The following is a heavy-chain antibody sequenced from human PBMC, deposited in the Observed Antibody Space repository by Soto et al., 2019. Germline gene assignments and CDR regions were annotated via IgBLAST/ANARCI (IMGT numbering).Heavy chain of an antibody. CDR2: IYWDDDK. CDR1: GFSLSTSGVG. J-gene: IGHJ4*02. Sequence: QITLKESGPTLVKPTQTLTLTCTFSGFSLSTSGVGVGWIRQPPGKALEWLALIYWDDDKRYSPSLKSRLTIPKDTSKNQVVLTMTNMDPVDTATYYCARKCSSGYCMDYWGQGTLVTVSS. V-gene: IGHV2-5*02. D-gene: IGHD3-22*01. CDR3: ARKCSSGYCMDY.